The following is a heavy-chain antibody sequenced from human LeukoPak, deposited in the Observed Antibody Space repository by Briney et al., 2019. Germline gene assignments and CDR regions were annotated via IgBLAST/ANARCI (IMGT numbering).Heavy chain of an antibody. CDR3: ARHGSGWSFDY. V-gene: IGHV4-59*01. Sequence: SETLSLTCKVSGGSISTYYWSWFRQPPGKGLEWIGYIYNSGSATYNPSLKGRVTISVDTSKNQFSLKLTSVSTTDTAVYYCARHGSGWSFDYWGQGVLVTVSS. CDR1: GGSISTYY. D-gene: IGHD6-19*01. CDR2: IYNSGSA. J-gene: IGHJ4*02.